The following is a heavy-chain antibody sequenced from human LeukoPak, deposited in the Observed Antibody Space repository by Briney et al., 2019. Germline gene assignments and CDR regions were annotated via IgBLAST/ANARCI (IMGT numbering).Heavy chain of an antibody. V-gene: IGHV4-59*01. Sequence: SETLSPTCTVSGGSISSYYWSWIRQPPGKGLEWIGYIYYNGSTNYNTSLKSRVTISVDTSKNQFSLKLSSVTAADTAVYYCARDRAVATTNYYYGMDVWGQGTTVTVSS. CDR2: IYYNGST. CDR1: GGSISSYY. J-gene: IGHJ6*02. CDR3: ARDRAVATTNYYYGMDV. D-gene: IGHD5-12*01.